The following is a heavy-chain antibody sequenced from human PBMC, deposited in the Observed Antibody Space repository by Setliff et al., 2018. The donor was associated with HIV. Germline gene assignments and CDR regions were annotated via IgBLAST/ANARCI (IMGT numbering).Heavy chain of an antibody. D-gene: IGHD6-13*01. Sequence: VKVSCTASGYTFTGYYMHWVRQAPGQGLEWMGWINPNSGGTNYAQKFQGRVTMTRDTSISTAYMELSRVKSDDTAVYYCARGSGYTRSWVPGGSWGQGTMVTVSS. J-gene: IGHJ3*01. V-gene: IGHV1-2*02. CDR3: ARGSGYTRSWVPGGS. CDR2: INPNSGGT. CDR1: GYTFTGYY.